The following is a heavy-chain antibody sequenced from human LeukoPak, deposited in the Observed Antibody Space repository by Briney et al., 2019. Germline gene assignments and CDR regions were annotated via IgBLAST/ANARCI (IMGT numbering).Heavy chain of an antibody. V-gene: IGHV4-61*02. Sequence: SETLSLTCTVSGGSISSAGYYWSWIRQPAGKGLEWIGRIYASGSTNYNPSLKYRVTITADTSKNQLSLKLSSVTAADTAVYYCAGAPAGSLEWLSPFDYWGQGTLVTVSS. CDR1: GGSISSAGYY. CDR2: IYASGST. D-gene: IGHD3-3*01. CDR3: AGAPAGSLEWLSPFDY. J-gene: IGHJ4*02.